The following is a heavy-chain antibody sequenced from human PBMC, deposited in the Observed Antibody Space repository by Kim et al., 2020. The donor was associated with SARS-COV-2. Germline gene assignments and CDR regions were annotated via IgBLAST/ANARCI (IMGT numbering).Heavy chain of an antibody. D-gene: IGHD3-10*01. Sequence: GNGNTKYSPTFQGRVTITRDTSASTAYMELSSLRSEDTAVYYCARAPGEVWGQGTLVTVSS. J-gene: IGHJ4*02. CDR2: GNGNT. V-gene: IGHV1-3*01. CDR3: ARAPGEV.